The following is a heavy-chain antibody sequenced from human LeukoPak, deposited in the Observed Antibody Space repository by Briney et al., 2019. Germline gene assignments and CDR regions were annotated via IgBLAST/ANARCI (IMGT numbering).Heavy chain of an antibody. D-gene: IGHD6-6*01. CDR1: GDSISSNYW. CDR3: ARGSRIAARLFRDRNWFDP. V-gene: IGHV4-4*02. CDR2: IHHSGSA. Sequence: PSETLSLTCAVSGDSISSNYWWTWVRQPPGKGLEWIGEIHHSGSANYNPSLKSRVTISVDTSKNQCSLRLSSVTAADTAVYYCARGSRIAARLFRDRNWFDPWGQGTLVTVSS. J-gene: IGHJ5*02.